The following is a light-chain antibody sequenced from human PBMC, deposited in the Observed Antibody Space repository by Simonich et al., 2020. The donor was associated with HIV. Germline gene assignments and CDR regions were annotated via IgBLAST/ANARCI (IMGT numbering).Light chain of an antibody. V-gene: IGKV1-NL1*01. CDR2: AAS. CDR3: QQYYSTRT. Sequence: DIQLTQSPSTLSASVGDRVTITCRASQSIDTWLAWYQQKPGKAPKLRLYAASRLESGVPSRFSGSGSGTDYTLTISSLQPEDFATYYCQQYYSTRTFGQGTKVEIK. CDR1: QSIDTW. J-gene: IGKJ1*01.